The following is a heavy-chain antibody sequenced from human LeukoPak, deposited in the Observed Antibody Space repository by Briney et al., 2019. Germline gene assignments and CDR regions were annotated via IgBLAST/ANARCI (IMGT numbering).Heavy chain of an antibody. CDR1: GFTFSSYA. V-gene: IGHV3-30-3*01. D-gene: IGHD3-22*01. CDR2: ISYDGSNK. Sequence: GRSLRLSCAASGFTFSSYAMHWVRQAPGKGLEWVAGISYDGSNKYYPDSVKGRFTISRDNSKNTLYLQMNSLRADDTAVYYCAGGDYYDSSGYPPFDYWGQGTLVTVSS. J-gene: IGHJ4*02. CDR3: AGGDYYDSSGYPPFDY.